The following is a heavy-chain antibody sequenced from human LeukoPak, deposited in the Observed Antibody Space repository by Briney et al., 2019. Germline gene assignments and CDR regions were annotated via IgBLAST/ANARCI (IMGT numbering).Heavy chain of an antibody. D-gene: IGHD3-10*01. Sequence: SETLSLTCTVSGYSISSGFYWGWIRQPPGKGLEWIGNIYHSGTTYYNPSLKSRVTISVDTSKNQFSLKLSSVTAADTAVYYCARDGYYGGGGYWGQGTLVTVSS. J-gene: IGHJ4*02. V-gene: IGHV4-38-2*02. CDR2: IYHSGTT. CDR3: ARDGYYGGGGY. CDR1: GYSISSGFY.